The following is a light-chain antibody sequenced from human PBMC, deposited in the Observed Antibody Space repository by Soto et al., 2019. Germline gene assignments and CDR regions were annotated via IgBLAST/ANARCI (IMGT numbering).Light chain of an antibody. J-gene: IGKJ2*01. CDR3: QQYKEWYT. CDR2: GAS. V-gene: IGKV3-15*01. Sequence: EIVMTQSPATLSVSPGERVSLSCRASQSVGDNLAWYQQRPGQAPRLLILGASTGDTGIPARFSGSGSGTEFTLTISGLQSEDFADYYCQQYKEWYTFGQGTKLEIK. CDR1: QSVGDN.